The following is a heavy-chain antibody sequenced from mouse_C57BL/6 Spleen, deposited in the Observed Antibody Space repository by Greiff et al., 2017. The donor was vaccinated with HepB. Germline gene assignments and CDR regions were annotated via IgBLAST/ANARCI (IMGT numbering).Heavy chain of an antibody. V-gene: IGHV1-55*01. CDR2: IYPGSGST. D-gene: IGHD2-4*01. CDR1: GYTFTSYW. J-gene: IGHJ3*01. CDR3: ASYDYDDWFAY. Sequence: QVQLQQPGAELVKPGASVKMSCKASGYTFTSYWITWVKQRPGQGLGWIGDIYPGSGSTNYNERFKSKSTLTVDTSSSTAYMQLSSLTSEDSAVYYCASYDYDDWFAYWGQGTLVTVSA.